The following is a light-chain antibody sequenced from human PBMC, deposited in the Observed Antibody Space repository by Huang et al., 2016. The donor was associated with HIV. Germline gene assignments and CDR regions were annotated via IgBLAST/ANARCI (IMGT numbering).Light chain of an antibody. J-gene: IGKJ1*01. CDR2: WAA. CDR1: QSVYSSSTNKDY. CDR3: QQYYSSPQT. Sequence: DIIMTQSPDSLAVSLGERATLNCRSSQSVYSSSTNKDYMAWFQQKPGQPPRLLLFWAATREAGVPDRFSGSGSGTHFTLTIANLEAEEAAIYYCQQYYSSPQTFGQGTRVEVK. V-gene: IGKV4-1*01.